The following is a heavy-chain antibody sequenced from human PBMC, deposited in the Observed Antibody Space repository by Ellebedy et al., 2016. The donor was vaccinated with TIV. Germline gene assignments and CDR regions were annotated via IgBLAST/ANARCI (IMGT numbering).Heavy chain of an antibody. CDR1: GGSILVPNW. Sequence: SETLSLTCDVSGGSILVPNWWSWVRQSPGKGLEWIVEVHHSGSPNYNPSFRSRVSVSVDRVKNQFFLNLASVTAADTAVYYCASGYRARMDVWGQGTTVTVSS. CDR3: ASGYRARMDV. D-gene: IGHD3-16*02. J-gene: IGHJ6*02. CDR2: VHHSGSP. V-gene: IGHV4/OR15-8*01.